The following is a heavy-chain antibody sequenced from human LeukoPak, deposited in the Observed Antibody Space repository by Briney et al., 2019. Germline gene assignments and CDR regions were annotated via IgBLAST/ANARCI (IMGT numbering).Heavy chain of an antibody. V-gene: IGHV4-59*01. CDR1: GGSISSYY. Sequence: SETLPLTCTVSGGSISSYYWSWIRQPPGKGLEWIGNIFYSGSTNYNPSLKSRVIMSVDTSKNQFSLKLNSMTAADTAVYYCARVLRAASWRSYDYWGQGSLVTVSS. D-gene: IGHD5-18*01. CDR2: IFYSGST. CDR3: ARVLRAASWRSYDY. J-gene: IGHJ4*02.